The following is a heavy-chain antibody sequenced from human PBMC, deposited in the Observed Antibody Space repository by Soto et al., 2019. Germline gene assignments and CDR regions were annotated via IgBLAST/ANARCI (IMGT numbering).Heavy chain of an antibody. CDR1: GFTFSSYG. Sequence: GGSLRLSCAVSGFTFSSYGMHWVRQAPDKGLEWVAVISYDGSNKYYADSVKGRFTISRDNAKNSLYLQMNSLRAEDTAVYYCAREVGGTDYWGQGTLVTVS. D-gene: IGHD1-26*01. V-gene: IGHV3-30*03. CDR2: ISYDGSNK. J-gene: IGHJ4*02. CDR3: AREVGGTDY.